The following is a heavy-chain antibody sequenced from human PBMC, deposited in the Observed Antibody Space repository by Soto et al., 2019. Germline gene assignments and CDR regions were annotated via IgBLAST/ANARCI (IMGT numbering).Heavy chain of an antibody. CDR2: ISYDGSNK. Sequence: QVQLVESGGGVVQPGRSLRLSCAASGFTFSSYGMHWVRQAPGKGLEWVAAISYDGSNKYYADSVKGRFTISRDNSKNTLYLQMNSLRAEGLAVYYCAIRGYEILTGYRGGYYRYSMDVWGKGTTVTVSS. CDR3: AIRGYEILTGYRGGYYRYSMDV. J-gene: IGHJ6*03. V-gene: IGHV3-30*03. CDR1: GFTFSSYG. D-gene: IGHD3-9*01.